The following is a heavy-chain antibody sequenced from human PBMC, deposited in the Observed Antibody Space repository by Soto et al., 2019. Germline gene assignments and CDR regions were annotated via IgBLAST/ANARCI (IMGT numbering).Heavy chain of an antibody. D-gene: IGHD2-15*01. J-gene: IGHJ6*02. V-gene: IGHV2-5*02. Sequence: QITLKESGPTLVKPTQTLTLTCTFSGFSLSTSGVGVGWIRQPPGKALEWLALIYWDDDKRYSPSLTSRLTITKDTSKIQVVLTMTNMDPVDTATYYCVHVVVVVANYGMYVWGQGTTVTVSS. CDR2: IYWDDDK. CDR1: GFSLSTSGVG. CDR3: VHVVVVVANYGMYV.